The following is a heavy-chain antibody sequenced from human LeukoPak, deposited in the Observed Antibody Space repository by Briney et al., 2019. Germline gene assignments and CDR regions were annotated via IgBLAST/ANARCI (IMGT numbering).Heavy chain of an antibody. D-gene: IGHD5-24*01. J-gene: IGHJ4*02. CDR1: GGSFSGYY. CDR2: IYATET. CDR3: ARHQGWLQWEY. V-gene: IGHV4-59*10. Sequence: PSETLSLTCAGYGGSFSGYYWSWIRQSAGEGLEWIGRIYATETDFNPSLKSRLTMSIDTSKNQFSLKLKSVTAADTGIYYCARHQGWLQWEYWGQGTLVIVSS.